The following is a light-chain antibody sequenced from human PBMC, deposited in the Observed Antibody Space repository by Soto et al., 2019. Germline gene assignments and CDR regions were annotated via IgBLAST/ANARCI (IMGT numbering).Light chain of an antibody. Sequence: EIVMTQSPATLSVSPGERATLSCRASQSVSSNLAWYQQKPGQAPRLLIYGPSTRATGIPARFSGSGSGTEFTLIISSLQSEDFAVYYCQQYNNWWTFGQGTKVEIK. CDR1: QSVSSN. CDR2: GPS. CDR3: QQYNNWWT. J-gene: IGKJ1*01. V-gene: IGKV3-15*01.